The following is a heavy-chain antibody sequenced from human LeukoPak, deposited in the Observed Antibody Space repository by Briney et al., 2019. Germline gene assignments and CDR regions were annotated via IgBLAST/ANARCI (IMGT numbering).Heavy chain of an antibody. CDR2: INPNSGST. J-gene: IGHJ4*03. V-gene: IGHV1-46*01. CDR3: ARGGRQLWQSYFDD. D-gene: IGHD5-18*01. CDR1: GYTFSDFF. Sequence: ASVRVSCKASGYTFSDFFLNWVRQAPGQGLEWMGIINPNSGSTDYPQKFQGRLTMTGDMSTSTFYMELSSLTSEDTAIYYCARGGRQLWQSYFDDWGQGTLVTVSS.